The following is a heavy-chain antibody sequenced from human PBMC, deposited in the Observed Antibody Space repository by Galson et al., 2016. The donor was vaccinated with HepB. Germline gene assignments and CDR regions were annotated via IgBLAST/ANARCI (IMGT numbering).Heavy chain of an antibody. V-gene: IGHV1-3*01. J-gene: IGHJ4*02. CDR2: INAGNGNT. CDR1: GYVFTSYA. Sequence: SVKVSCKASGYVFTSYAIHWVRQAPGQRLEWMGWINAGNGNTKYSQKLQDRVTFMRDTSARTAYMELSRLRSEDTSVYYCAKDQGCCSTTSCYGDLDYWGQGTLVTVSS. CDR3: AKDQGCCSTTSCYGDLDY. D-gene: IGHD2-2*01.